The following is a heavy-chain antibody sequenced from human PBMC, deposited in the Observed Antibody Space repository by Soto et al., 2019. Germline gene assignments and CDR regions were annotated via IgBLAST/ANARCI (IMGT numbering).Heavy chain of an antibody. V-gene: IGHV4-59*01. CDR2: MYYSGST. CDR3: ARAGTAPLSDY. CDR1: GGSISNYY. J-gene: IGHJ4*02. Sequence: QVQLQESGPGLVKPSETLSLTCTVSGGSISNYYCSWIRQPPGKGLEWIGYMYYSGSTNYNPSLKSRVTISLATSKYQFSLKLSSVTAADTAVYYCARAGTAPLSDYWGQGTLVTVSS. D-gene: IGHD2-15*01.